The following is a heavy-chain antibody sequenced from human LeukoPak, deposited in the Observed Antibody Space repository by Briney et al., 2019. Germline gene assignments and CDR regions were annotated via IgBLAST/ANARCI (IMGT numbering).Heavy chain of an antibody. CDR2: IIPIFGSA. V-gene: IGHV1-69*13. J-gene: IGHJ6*02. CDR1: GGTFSSYA. CDR3: ARHKPKPNYYYYGMDV. Sequence: SVKVSCKASGGTFSSYAISWVRQAPGQGLEWMGGIIPIFGSANYAQKFQGRVTITADESTSTAYMELSSLRSEDTAVYYCARHKPKPNYYYYGMDVWGQGTTVTVSS.